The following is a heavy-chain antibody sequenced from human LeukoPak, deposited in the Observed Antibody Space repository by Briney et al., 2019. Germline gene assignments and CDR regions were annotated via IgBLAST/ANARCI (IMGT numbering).Heavy chain of an antibody. Sequence: ASVKVSCKASGYTFTNSYIHWVRQAPGQVLEWMGLINPDGGNTNYAQNFQGRVTMTRDTSISTAYMELSRLRSDDTAVYYCARDKVRSYSSSWYAYYYYMDVWGKGTTVTISS. V-gene: IGHV1-46*01. CDR2: INPDGGNT. CDR1: GYTFTNSY. D-gene: IGHD6-13*01. J-gene: IGHJ6*03. CDR3: ARDKVRSYSSSWYAYYYYMDV.